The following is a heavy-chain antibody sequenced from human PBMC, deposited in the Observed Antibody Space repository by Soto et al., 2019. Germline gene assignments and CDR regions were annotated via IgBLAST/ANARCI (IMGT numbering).Heavy chain of an antibody. D-gene: IGHD6-6*01. Sequence: QLHLQESGPGLVKPSETLSLTCTVSGDSIRSGTHFWGWIRQPPGKGLEWVATIYYSGSTYYNPSLKSRVTISVDTSKNQFFLKLASVTAADTAVYFCARHSATSSRAINYWGQGTLVPVSS. CDR2: IYYSGST. CDR1: GDSIRSGTHF. CDR3: ARHSATSSRAINY. V-gene: IGHV4-39*01. J-gene: IGHJ4*02.